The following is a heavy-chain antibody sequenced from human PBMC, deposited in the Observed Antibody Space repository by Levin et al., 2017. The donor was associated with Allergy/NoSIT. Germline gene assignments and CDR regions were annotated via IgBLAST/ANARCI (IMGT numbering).Heavy chain of an antibody. CDR2: ISYDGSNK. Sequence: GASVKVSCAASGFTYRSYAMHWVRQAPGKGLEWVAVISYDGSNKYYADSVKGRFTISRDNSKNTLYLQMNSLRAEDTAVYHCAREGREYSGYDLDYWGQGTLVTVSS. V-gene: IGHV3-30*01. CDR3: AREGREYSGYDLDY. CDR1: GFTYRSYA. D-gene: IGHD5-12*01. J-gene: IGHJ4*02.